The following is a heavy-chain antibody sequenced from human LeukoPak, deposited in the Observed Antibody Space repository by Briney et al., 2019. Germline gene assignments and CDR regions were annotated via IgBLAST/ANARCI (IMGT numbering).Heavy chain of an antibody. CDR3: ASAPYGSGTFLDY. J-gene: IGHJ4*02. D-gene: IGHD3-10*01. CDR1: GFSFSSYP. V-gene: IGHV3-48*01. Sequence: QAGGSLRLSCAASGFSFSSYPMNWVRQAPGKGLEWVSHITHDSGDNRYAESVKGRFTISRDNSKNTLYLQMNSLRAEDTAVYYCASAPYGSGTFLDYWGQGTLVTVSS. CDR2: ITHDSGDN.